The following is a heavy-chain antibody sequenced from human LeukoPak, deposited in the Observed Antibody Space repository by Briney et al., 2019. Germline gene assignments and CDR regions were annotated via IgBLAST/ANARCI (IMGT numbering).Heavy chain of an antibody. V-gene: IGHV1-18*01. CDR1: GFSFTSYA. CDR2: IIPYNGNT. Sequence: GASVKVSCKTSGFSFTSYAISWVRQAPGQGLEWMGWIIPYNGNTNYAQKLQGRVTMTTDTSTSTAYMELRSLTSDDTAVYYCARDLHCSVTSCQRLGLFDSWGQGSLFTVTS. CDR3: ARDLHCSVTSCQRLGLFDS. D-gene: IGHD2-2*01. J-gene: IGHJ4*02.